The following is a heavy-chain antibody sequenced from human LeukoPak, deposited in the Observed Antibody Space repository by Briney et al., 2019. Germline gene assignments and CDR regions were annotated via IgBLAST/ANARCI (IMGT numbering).Heavy chain of an antibody. V-gene: IGHV4-30-4*08. CDR3: ARHQGYSYGLYYLDY. J-gene: IGHJ4*02. CDR1: GGSISGGDYY. CDR2: IYYSGNT. D-gene: IGHD5-18*01. Sequence: SQTLSLTCTVSGGSISGGDYYWSWIRQPPGKGLEWIGYIYYSGNTYYNPSLKSRLSISVDTSKNQFSLKLSSVTAADTAVYYCARHQGYSYGLYYLDYWGQGTLVTVSS.